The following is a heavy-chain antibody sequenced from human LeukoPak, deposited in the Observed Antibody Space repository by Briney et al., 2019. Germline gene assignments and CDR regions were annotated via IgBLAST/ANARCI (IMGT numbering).Heavy chain of an antibody. D-gene: IGHD5-18*01. CDR3: ARDSATDTAMVNFDY. J-gene: IGHJ4*02. CDR2: IWYDGSNK. CDR1: GFTFSSYG. V-gene: IGHV3-33*01. Sequence: PGRSLRLSCAASGFTFSSYGMHWVRQAPGKGLEWVAVIWYDGSNKYYADSVKGRFTISRDNSKNTLYLQMNSLRAEDAAVYYCARDSATDTAMVNFDYWGQGTLVTVSS.